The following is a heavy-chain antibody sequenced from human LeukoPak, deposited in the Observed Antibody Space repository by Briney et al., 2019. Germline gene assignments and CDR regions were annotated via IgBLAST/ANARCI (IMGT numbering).Heavy chain of an antibody. CDR2: IYHSGST. CDR3: GGGFGGGDY. D-gene: IGHD3-16*01. CDR1: GGSFSSYY. V-gene: IGHV4-34*01. Sequence: SETLSLTCAVYGGSFSSYYWSWIRQPPGNGLEWIGEIYHSGSTNYNPSLKSRVTISVDTSKNQFSLKLSSVTAADTAVYYCGGGFGGGDYWGQGTLVTVSS. J-gene: IGHJ4*02.